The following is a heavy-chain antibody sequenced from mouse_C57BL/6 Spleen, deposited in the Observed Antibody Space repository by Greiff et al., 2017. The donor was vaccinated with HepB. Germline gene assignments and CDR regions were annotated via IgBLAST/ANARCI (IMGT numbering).Heavy chain of an antibody. CDR1: GYTFTSYW. D-gene: IGHD2-5*01. J-gene: IGHJ2*01. CDR2: IDPSDSYT. V-gene: IGHV1-69*01. CDR3: ARSAYSNYVRDY. Sequence: QVQLQQPGAELVMPGASVKLSCKASGYTFTSYWMHWVKQRPGQGLEWIGEIDPSDSYTNYNQKFKGKSTLTVDKSSSTAYMQLSSLTSEDSAVYYCARSAYSNYVRDYWGQGTTLTVSS.